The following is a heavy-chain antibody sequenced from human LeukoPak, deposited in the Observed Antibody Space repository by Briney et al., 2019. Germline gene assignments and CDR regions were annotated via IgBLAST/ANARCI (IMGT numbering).Heavy chain of an antibody. CDR2: VHFDGTTK. CDR1: GFTFSSYG. D-gene: IGHD2-2*03. J-gene: IGHJ4*02. CDR3: AKDQCTRTRCDGYPGH. V-gene: IGHV3-30*02. Sequence: GGSLRLSCAASGFTFSSYGMHWVRQAPGKGLKWVAFVHFDGTTKISGDSVKGRFTLSRDNSKDILYLQMDSLRPEDTAVYYCAKDQCTRTRCDGYPGHWGQGTLVAVSS.